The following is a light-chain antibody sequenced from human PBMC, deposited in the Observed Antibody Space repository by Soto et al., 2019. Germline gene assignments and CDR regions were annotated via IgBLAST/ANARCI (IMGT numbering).Light chain of an antibody. Sequence: EIVLTQSPGNLSLSPGERATLSCRAIQSVSSNYLDWYQQKSGQAPRFLIYAASSRATGSPDMFSGGGAGTDFTLTISRLEPEDFAVYYCQHCGSSTWTFGQGTNV. CDR2: AAS. CDR1: QSVSSNY. V-gene: IGKV3-20*01. CDR3: QHCGSSTWT. J-gene: IGKJ1*01.